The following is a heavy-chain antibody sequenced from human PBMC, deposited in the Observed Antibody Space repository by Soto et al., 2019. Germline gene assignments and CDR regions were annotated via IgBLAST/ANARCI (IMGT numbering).Heavy chain of an antibody. V-gene: IGHV4-59*08. CDR2: IYYSGST. J-gene: IGHJ2*01. CDR3: ARPRLGRRDGFHGYFDL. D-gene: IGHD3-16*01. Sequence: QVQLQESGPGLVKPSETLSLTCTVSGGSISSYYWSWIRQPPGKGLEWIGYIYYSGSTNYNPSLQSRVTISVDTSKNQFSLKLSSVTAADTAVYYCARPRLGRRDGFHGYFDLWGRGTLVTVSS. CDR1: GGSISSYY.